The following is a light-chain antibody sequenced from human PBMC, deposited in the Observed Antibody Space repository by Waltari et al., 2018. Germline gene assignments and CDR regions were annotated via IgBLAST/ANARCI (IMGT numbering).Light chain of an antibody. CDR2: PAS. CDR1: QSIVSS. CDR3: QQCNSYLLT. J-gene: IGKJ4*01. Sequence: DIQMTQSPSTLSASVGDRVTITCRASQSIVSSLAWYQQKPGKAPKVVIYPASSLESGVPSRFSGSGSGTEFTLTISSLQPDDFATYYCQQCNSYLLTFGGGTKLEIK. V-gene: IGKV1-5*03.